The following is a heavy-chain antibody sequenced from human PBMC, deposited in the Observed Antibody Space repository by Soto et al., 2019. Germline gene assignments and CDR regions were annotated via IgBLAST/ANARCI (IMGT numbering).Heavy chain of an antibody. CDR2: FDLGDGET. V-gene: IGHV1-24*01. J-gene: IGHJ4*02. Sequence: ASVKVSCKASGYTFTKYYMHWLRQAPGQGPEWMGGFDLGDGETTYAQKFQGTVTMTEDTSTDTAYMELSSLRSEDTAVYYCATDAVKAVAGTGFYWGQGTLVTVSS. CDR1: GYTFTKYY. CDR3: ATDAVKAVAGTGFY. D-gene: IGHD6-19*01.